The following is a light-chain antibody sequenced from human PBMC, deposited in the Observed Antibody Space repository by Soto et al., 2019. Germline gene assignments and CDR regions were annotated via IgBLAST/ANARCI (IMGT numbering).Light chain of an antibody. CDR3: MQGTHWPPYT. V-gene: IGKV2-30*02. J-gene: IGKJ2*01. CDR2: NVS. CDR1: QSLVHSDGNTY. Sequence: DVVMTQSPLSLPVTLGQPASISCRSSQSLVHSDGNTYLSWFLQRPGQSPRRLIYNVSNRDSRVPDRFRGSGSGTDFTLIISRVEAEDVGVYYCMQGTHWPPYTFGQGTKLEIK.